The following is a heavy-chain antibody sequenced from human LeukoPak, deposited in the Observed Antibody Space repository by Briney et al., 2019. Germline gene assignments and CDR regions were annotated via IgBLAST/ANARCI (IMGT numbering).Heavy chain of an antibody. CDR2: ITGSGGDT. J-gene: IGHJ4*02. V-gene: IGHV3-23*01. D-gene: IGHD1-26*01. Sequence: SGGSLRLSCAASGFTFSSYAMSWVRQAPGKGLEWVSAITGSGGDTYHADSVQGRFTISRDNSKNTLFLQMNSLRAEDTAVYYCAKGSSPSRPYYFDYWGQGTLVTVPS. CDR1: GFTFSSYA. CDR3: AKGSSPSRPYYFDY.